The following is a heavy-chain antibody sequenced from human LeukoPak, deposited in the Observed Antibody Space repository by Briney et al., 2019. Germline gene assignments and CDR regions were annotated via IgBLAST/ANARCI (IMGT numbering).Heavy chain of an antibody. CDR1: GGTFSSYA. J-gene: IGHJ4*02. CDR2: IIPILGIA. CDR3: ARDRSGAVREDY. Sequence: ASVKVSCKASGGTFSSYAISWVRQAPRQGLEWMGRIIPILGIANYAQKFQGRVTITADKSTSTAYMELSSLRSEDTAVYYCARDRSGAVREDYWGQGTLVTVSS. V-gene: IGHV1-69*04. D-gene: IGHD3-10*01.